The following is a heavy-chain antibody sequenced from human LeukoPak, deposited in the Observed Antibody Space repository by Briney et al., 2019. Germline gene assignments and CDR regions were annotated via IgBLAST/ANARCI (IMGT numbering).Heavy chain of an antibody. CDR1: GFTFSSYG. CDR3: ARASGHYGDYPFDY. CDR2: IWYDRSNK. V-gene: IGHV3-33*01. J-gene: IGHJ4*02. D-gene: IGHD4-17*01. Sequence: PGRSLRLSCAASGFTFSSYGMHWVRQAPGKGLEWVAVIWYDRSNKYYADSVKGRFTISRDNSKNTLYLQMNSLRAEDTAVYYCARASGHYGDYPFDYWGQGTLVTVSS.